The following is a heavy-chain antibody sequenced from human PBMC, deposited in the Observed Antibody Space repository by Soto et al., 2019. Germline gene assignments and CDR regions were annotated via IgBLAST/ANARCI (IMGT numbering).Heavy chain of an antibody. D-gene: IGHD3-10*01. CDR2: MNPNSGNT. CDR3: ARGYGSGSPGYGMDV. Sequence: QVQLVQSGAEVKKPGASVKVSCKASGYTFTSYDINWVRQATGQGLEWMGWMNPNSGNTGYAQKFQGRVTMXXNXSXXTAYMELGRLRSEDTAVYYCARGYGSGSPGYGMDVWGQGTTVTVSS. J-gene: IGHJ6*02. CDR1: GYTFTSYD. V-gene: IGHV1-8*01.